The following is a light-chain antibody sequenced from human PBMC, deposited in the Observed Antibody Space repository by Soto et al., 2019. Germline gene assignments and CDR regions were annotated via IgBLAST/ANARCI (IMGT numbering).Light chain of an antibody. CDR3: ADYNSYSEP. Sequence: DVRVTQSPSTLSVSVGDRVTITCPASQTSRSWLAWYQQKPGKAPKLLIYKASTLKSGVPSRFSGSGSGTEFTLTISSLQPDDFATYYCADYNSYSEPFGQGTKV. J-gene: IGKJ1*01. V-gene: IGKV1-5*03. CDR2: KAS. CDR1: QTSRSW.